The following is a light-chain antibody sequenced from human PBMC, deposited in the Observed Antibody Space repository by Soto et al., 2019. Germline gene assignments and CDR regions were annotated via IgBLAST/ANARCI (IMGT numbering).Light chain of an antibody. CDR2: SAS. V-gene: IGKV1-5*03. CDR1: RNIDSW. CDR3: QEFHSSSRT. J-gene: IGKJ1*01. Sequence: DIRMTQSPSTLSASLGDRVTISCRASRNIDSWLAWYQQRPGGIPQLLIYSASNLQHGVPSRFSGSGSGTDFTLTINGLQPDDFATYYCQEFHSSSRTFGQGTRVDMK.